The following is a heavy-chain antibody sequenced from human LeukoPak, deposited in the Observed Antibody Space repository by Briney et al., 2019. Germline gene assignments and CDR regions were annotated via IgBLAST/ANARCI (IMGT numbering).Heavy chain of an antibody. J-gene: IGHJ3*02. CDR2: ISGSGGST. D-gene: IGHD3-10*01. V-gene: IGHV3-23*01. CDR1: GFTVSSNY. Sequence: GGSLRLSCAASGFTVSSNYMGWVRQAPGKGLEWVSAISGSGGSTYYADSVKGRFTISRDNSKNTLYLQMNSLRAEDTAVYYCAKCMVRGVTPPDAFDIWGEGTMVTVSS. CDR3: AKCMVRGVTPPDAFDI.